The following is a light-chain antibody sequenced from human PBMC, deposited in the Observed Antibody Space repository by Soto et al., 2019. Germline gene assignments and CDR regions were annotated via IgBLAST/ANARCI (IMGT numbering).Light chain of an antibody. J-gene: IGLJ2*01. CDR1: SSDVGANKY. CDR2: DVT. CDR3: SSYTISNTGI. Sequence: QSVLTQPASVSGSPGQSITISCTGTSSDVGANKYVSWYQQHPGKAPKLVIYDVTDRPSGVSDRFSGSKSANTASLTISGLQAEDEAYYYCSSYTISNTGIFGGGTKLTVL. V-gene: IGLV2-14*03.